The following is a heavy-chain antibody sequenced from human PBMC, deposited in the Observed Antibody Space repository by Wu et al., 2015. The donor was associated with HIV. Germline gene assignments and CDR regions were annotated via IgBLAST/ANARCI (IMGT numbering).Heavy chain of an antibody. CDR3: ARADVLIKYALGAGLH. J-gene: IGHJ1*01. CDR2: INPNSGGT. Sequence: QVQLVQSGAEVKKPGSSVKVSCKTSGGTFSSYGVSWVRQAPGQGLEWMGWINPNSGGTNYAQKFQGRVTMTRDTSITTAYMDLNRLRSDDTAMYFCARADVLIKYALGAGLHWGQGTLVTVSS. D-gene: IGHD1-26*01. CDR1: GGTFSSYG. V-gene: IGHV1-2*02.